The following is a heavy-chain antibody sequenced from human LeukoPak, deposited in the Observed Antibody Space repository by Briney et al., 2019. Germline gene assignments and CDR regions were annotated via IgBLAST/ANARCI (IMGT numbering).Heavy chain of an antibody. D-gene: IGHD5-12*01. J-gene: IGHJ3*02. Sequence: NPGGSLRLSCAASGFTFSSYSMNWVRQAPGKGLEWVSSISSSSSYIYYADSVKGRFTISRDNAKNSLYLQMNSLRAEDTAVYYCARDSGYDYFITDAFDIWGQGTMVTVSS. V-gene: IGHV3-21*01. CDR2: ISSSSSYI. CDR1: GFTFSSYS. CDR3: ARDSGYDYFITDAFDI.